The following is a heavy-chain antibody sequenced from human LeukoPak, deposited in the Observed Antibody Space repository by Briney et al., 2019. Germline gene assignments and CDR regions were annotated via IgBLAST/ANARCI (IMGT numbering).Heavy chain of an antibody. V-gene: IGHV3-30-3*01. CDR2: ISYDGSNK. J-gene: IGHJ5*02. CDR3: ARAEYYGSGSSLNWFDP. D-gene: IGHD3-10*01. Sequence: GGSLRLSCAASGFTFSSYAMHWVRQAPGKGLEWVAVISYDGSNKYYADSVEGRFTISRDNSKNTLYLQMNSLRAEDTAVYYCARAEYYGSGSSLNWFDPWGQGTLVTVSS. CDR1: GFTFSSYA.